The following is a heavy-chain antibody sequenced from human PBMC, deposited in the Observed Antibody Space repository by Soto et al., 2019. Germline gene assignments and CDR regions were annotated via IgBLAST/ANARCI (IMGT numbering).Heavy chain of an antibody. CDR1: GYTFTSYA. V-gene: IGHV1-3*01. Sequence: PLASVKVSCKASGYTFTSYAMHWVRQAPGQRLEWMGWINAGNGNTKYSQKFQGRVTITRDTSASTAYMELSSLRSEDTAVYYCARDIVYCGGDCYPNWFDPWGQGTLVTVSS. CDR2: INAGNGNT. J-gene: IGHJ5*02. D-gene: IGHD2-21*02. CDR3: ARDIVYCGGDCYPNWFDP.